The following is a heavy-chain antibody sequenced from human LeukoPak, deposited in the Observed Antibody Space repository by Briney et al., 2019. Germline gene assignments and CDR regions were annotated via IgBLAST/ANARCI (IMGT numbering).Heavy chain of an antibody. CDR1: GFNFGNYA. V-gene: IGHV3-49*03. D-gene: IGHD1-14*01. CDR2: IRSKASGGAI. CDR3: TREVDGMSAY. Sequence: PGGSLRLSCTASGFNFGNYAMSWFRQAPGKGLEWLGFIRSKASGGAIEYDPSVDGRFTISRDDSKSIAYLQMTILTTEDTAIYFCTREVDGMSAYWGQGTLVTVSS. J-gene: IGHJ4*02.